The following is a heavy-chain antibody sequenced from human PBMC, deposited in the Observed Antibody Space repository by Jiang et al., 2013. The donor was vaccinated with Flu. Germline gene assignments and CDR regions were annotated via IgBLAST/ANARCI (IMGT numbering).Heavy chain of an antibody. J-gene: IGHJ5*02. D-gene: IGHD3-10*01. CDR1: GDSVSSNSAA. CDR3: ARDQGLLWFGEAPKGFDP. V-gene: IGHV6-1*01. Sequence: SQTLSLTCAISGDSVSSNSAAWNWIRQSPSRGLEWLGRTYYRSKWYNDYAVSVKSRITINPDTSKNQFSLQLNSVTPEDTAVYYCARDQGLLWFGEAPKGFDPWGQGTLVTVSS. CDR2: TYYRSKWYN.